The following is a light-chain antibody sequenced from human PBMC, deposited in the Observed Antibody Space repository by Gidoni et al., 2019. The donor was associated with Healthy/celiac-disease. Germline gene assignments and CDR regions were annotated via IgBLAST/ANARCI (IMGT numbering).Light chain of an antibody. CDR2: DAS. Sequence: EIVLTQSPATLSLSPGERATLSCRASQSVSSYLAWYQQKPGQAPRLLIYDASNRATGIPARFSGSGSGTDFTLTISSLETEEFAVYYCQQRSNWPPKWTFGQGTKVEIK. CDR1: QSVSSY. J-gene: IGKJ1*01. V-gene: IGKV3-11*01. CDR3: QQRSNWPPKWT.